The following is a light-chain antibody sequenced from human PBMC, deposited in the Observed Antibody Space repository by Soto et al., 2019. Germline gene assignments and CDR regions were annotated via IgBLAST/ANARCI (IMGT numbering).Light chain of an antibody. CDR1: QRVSSGY. V-gene: IGKV3-20*01. CDR3: QQYGGSPAIT. J-gene: IGKJ5*01. Sequence: IVLTQSPGTLSLSPGERATLSCRASQRVSSGYVAWYQQKLGQAPRLLIYGASSRATGIPDRFRASASGTDFTLTISRLEPEDFAVYFCQQYGGSPAITFGQGTRLEIK. CDR2: GAS.